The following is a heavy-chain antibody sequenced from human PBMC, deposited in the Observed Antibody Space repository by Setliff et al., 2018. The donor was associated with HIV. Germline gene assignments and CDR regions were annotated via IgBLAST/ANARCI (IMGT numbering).Heavy chain of an antibody. CDR3: ARDFCSSTTCTNWFHP. D-gene: IGHD2-2*01. J-gene: IGHJ5*02. Sequence: PSETLSLTCTVSGGSISSGSYYWSWIRQPPGKGLEWIGEIYHSGSTYYNPSLKSRVTISVDTSKNQFSLNLSSVTAADTAVYYCARDFCSSTTCTNWFHPWGQGTLVTVSS. V-gene: IGHV4-39*07. CDR1: GGSISSGSYY. CDR2: IYHSGST.